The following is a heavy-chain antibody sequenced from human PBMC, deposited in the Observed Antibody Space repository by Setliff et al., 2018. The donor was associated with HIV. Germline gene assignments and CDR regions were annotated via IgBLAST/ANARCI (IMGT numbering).Heavy chain of an antibody. D-gene: IGHD5-18*01. J-gene: IGHJ4*02. CDR3: ARTLPQYTNLFDY. Sequence: GGSVKVSCKASGYTFTGYYMHWVRQAPGQGLEWMGWINPKSGGTNYAQKFQGRVTMTRDTSISTAYMELSRLRSDDTAVYYCARTLPQYTNLFDYWGQGTLVTVSS. V-gene: IGHV1-2*02. CDR2: INPKSGGT. CDR1: GYTFTGYY.